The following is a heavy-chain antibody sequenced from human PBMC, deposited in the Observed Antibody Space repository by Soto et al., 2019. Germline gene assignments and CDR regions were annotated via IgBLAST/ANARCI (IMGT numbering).Heavy chain of an antibody. CDR2: IYHSGST. CDR3: AGRPGTPEYYYYGMDV. J-gene: IGHJ6*02. D-gene: IGHD1-1*01. Sequence: QVQLQESGPGLVKPSGTLSLTCAVSGGSISSSNWWSWVRQPPGKGLGWIGKIYHSGSTNYNPSLKSRVTISVDKSKNQFSLKLSSVAAADTAVYYCAGRPGTPEYYYYGMDVWGQGTTVTVSS. V-gene: IGHV4-4*02. CDR1: GGSISSSNW.